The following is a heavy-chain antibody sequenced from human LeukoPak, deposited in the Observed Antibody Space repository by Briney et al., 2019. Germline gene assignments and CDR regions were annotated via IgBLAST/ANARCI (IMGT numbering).Heavy chain of an antibody. V-gene: IGHV3-21*01. J-gene: IGHJ4*02. D-gene: IGHD3-3*01. CDR1: GYTFSSYS. Sequence: GSLRLSCAASGYTFSSYSMNWARQAPGKGLEWVSSISSSSSYIYYADSVKGRFTISRDNAKNSLYLQMNSLRAEDTAVYYCARGDVLRFLEWLLPLHFDYWGQGTLVTVSS. CDR3: ARGDVLRFLEWLLPLHFDY. CDR2: ISSSSSYI.